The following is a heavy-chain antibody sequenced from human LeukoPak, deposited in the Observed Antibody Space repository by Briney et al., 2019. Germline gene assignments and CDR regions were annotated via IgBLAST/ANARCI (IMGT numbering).Heavy chain of an antibody. CDR2: ISAYNGNT. Sequence: ASVKVSCKASGYTFTSYGISWVRQAPGQGLEWMGWISAYNGNTNYAQKLQGRVTMTTDTSTSTAYMELRSLRSDDTAVYYCARVGRSSNHLINYYYYYMDVWGKGTTVTVSS. J-gene: IGHJ6*03. CDR1: GYTFTSYG. D-gene: IGHD2-2*01. V-gene: IGHV1-18*01. CDR3: ARVGRSSNHLINYYYYYMDV.